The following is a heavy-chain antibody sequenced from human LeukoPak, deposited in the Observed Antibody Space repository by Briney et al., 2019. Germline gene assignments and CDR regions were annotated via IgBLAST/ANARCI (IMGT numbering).Heavy chain of an antibody. CDR2: FYEGGST. CDR1: GGSISTYY. D-gene: IGHD6-19*01. J-gene: IGHJ3*02. CDR3: ARDLGSERYGRGFSTEWAFDI. V-gene: IGHV4-59*12. Sequence: SETLSLTCSVSGGSISTYYWSWIRQPPGKGPEWIGCFYEGGSTSYNPSLKSRVTISVDTSKNQFSLKLSSVTAADTAVYYCARDLGSERYGRGFSTEWAFDIWGQGTMVTVSS.